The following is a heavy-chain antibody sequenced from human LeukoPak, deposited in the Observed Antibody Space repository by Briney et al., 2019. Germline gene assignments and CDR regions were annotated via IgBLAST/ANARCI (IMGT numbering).Heavy chain of an antibody. CDR1: GYTFTTYH. D-gene: IGHD2-15*01. CDR3: ATERSGGTWFDP. J-gene: IGHJ5*02. V-gene: IGHV1-46*01. Sequence: ASVKVSCKASGYTFTTYHMHWVRQAPGQGLEWVGMIDTSDGNTNYAQKFLDRVTMTRDTSTSTVYMELSGLRSYDTAVYYCATERSGGTWFDPWGQGALVTVSS. CDR2: IDTSDGNT.